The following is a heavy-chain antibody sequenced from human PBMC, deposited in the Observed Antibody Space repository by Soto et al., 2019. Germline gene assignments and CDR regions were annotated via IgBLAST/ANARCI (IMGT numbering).Heavy chain of an antibody. J-gene: IGHJ4*02. V-gene: IGHV1-18*04. D-gene: IGHD3-10*01. CDR3: ARDQVIDDFGLGSLDY. CDR1: GYTFSSFG. Sequence: QVQLVQSGAEVKKPGASVKVSCKASGYTFSSFGVSWVRQAPGQGPEWMGWISGYNGKTKYTQKVQGRVTMTTDTATNTSDMEMRSLRSDDPAVYYCARDQVIDDFGLGSLDYGAQGTGVTASS. CDR2: ISGYNGKT.